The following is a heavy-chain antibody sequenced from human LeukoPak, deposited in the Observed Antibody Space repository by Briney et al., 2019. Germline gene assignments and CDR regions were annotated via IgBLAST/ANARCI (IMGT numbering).Heavy chain of an antibody. D-gene: IGHD3-16*01. CDR1: GYTFTSYG. CDR2: MNPNSGNT. V-gene: IGHV1-8*02. J-gene: IGHJ4*02. Sequence: ASVKVSCKASGYTFTSYGISWVRQAPGQGLEWMGWMNPNSGNTGYAQRFQGRVTMTRNTSISTAYMELSSLRSEDTAVYYCARGLGLVRYHYWGQGTLVTVSS. CDR3: ARGLGLVRYHY.